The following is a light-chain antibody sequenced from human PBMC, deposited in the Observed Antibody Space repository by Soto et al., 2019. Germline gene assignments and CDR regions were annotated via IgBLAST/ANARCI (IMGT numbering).Light chain of an antibody. CDR3: QQYKNWPQLT. Sequence: EIVMTQSPATLSVSPGERATLSCRASQSVSSNLAWYQQKPGQAPRLLIYGASTRATGIPARFSGSGSGTEFTLPISSLQSEDFAVYYCQQYKNWPQLTFGGGTKVQIK. J-gene: IGKJ4*01. CDR1: QSVSSN. V-gene: IGKV3-15*01. CDR2: GAS.